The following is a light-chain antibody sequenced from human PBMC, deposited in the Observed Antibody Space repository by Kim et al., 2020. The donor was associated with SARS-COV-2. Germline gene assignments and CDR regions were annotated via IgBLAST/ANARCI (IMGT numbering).Light chain of an antibody. CDR3: AAWDDSLNGYV. J-gene: IGLJ1*01. V-gene: IGLV1-44*01. CDR1: PSPLARQP. CDR2: SHN. Sequence: ISCSGRPSPLARQPVPCYHHLPAPAPTLLLSSHNTRPSGVPDRFSGSTSGTSASLAISGLQSVDVADYYCAAWDDSLNGYVFGTGTKVTVL.